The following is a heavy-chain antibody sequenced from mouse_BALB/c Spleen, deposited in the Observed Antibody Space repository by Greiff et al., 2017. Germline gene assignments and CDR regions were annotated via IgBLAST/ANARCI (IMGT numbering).Heavy chain of an antibody. CDR3: ASLYDYDSYWYFDV. J-gene: IGHJ1*01. CDR1: GYSITSGYY. D-gene: IGHD2-4*01. V-gene: IGHV3-6*02. Sequence: EVQLQQSGPGLVKPSQSLSLTCSVTGYSITSGYYWNWIRQFPGNKLEWMGYISYDGSNNYNPSLKNRISITRDTSKNQFFLKLNSVTTEDTATYYCASLYDYDSYWYFDVWGAGTTVTVSS. CDR2: ISYDGSN.